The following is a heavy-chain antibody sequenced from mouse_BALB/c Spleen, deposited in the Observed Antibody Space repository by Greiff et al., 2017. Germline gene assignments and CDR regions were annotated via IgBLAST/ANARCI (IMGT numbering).Heavy chain of an antibody. CDR1: GYSFTSYW. Sequence: DVKLQESGTVLARPGASVKMSCKASGYSFTSYWMHWVKQRPGQGLEWIGAIYPGNSDTSYNQKFKGKAKLTAVTSASTAYMELSSLTNEDSAVYYCTRIYYGNYAYWYFDVWGAGTTVTVSS. J-gene: IGHJ1*01. CDR2: IYPGNSDT. V-gene: IGHV1-5*01. D-gene: IGHD2-1*01. CDR3: TRIYYGNYAYWYFDV.